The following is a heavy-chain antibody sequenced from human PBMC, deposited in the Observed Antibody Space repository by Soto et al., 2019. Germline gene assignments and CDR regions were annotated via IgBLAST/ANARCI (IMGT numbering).Heavy chain of an antibody. J-gene: IGHJ6*03. V-gene: IGHV3-9*01. D-gene: IGHD2-2*01. CDR3: AKGSSTSPYYYMDV. Sequence: VQLVESGGGLVQPGRSLRLSCAASGFTFDDYAMHWVRQAPGKGLEWVSGISWNSGSIGYADSVKGRFTISRDNAKNSLYLQMNSLRAEDTALYYCAKGSSTSPYYYMDVWGKGTTVTVSS. CDR1: GFTFDDYA. CDR2: ISWNSGSI.